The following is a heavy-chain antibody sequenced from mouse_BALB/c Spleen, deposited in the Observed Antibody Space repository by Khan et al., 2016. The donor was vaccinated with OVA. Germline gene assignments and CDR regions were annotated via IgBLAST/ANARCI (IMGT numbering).Heavy chain of an antibody. CDR3: ARVYGGDFDY. V-gene: IGHV3-2*02. CDR1: GYSITTDYA. J-gene: IGHJ2*01. CDR2: ISYSGNT. Sequence: EVQLQESGPGLVKPSQSLSLTCTVTGYSITTDYAWNWIRQFPGNKLEWMGYISYSGNTKYNTSLKSRISITRDTSKNKFFLQLKSVTTEDTARYYCARVYGGDFDYWGQGTTLTVSS. D-gene: IGHD1-1*01.